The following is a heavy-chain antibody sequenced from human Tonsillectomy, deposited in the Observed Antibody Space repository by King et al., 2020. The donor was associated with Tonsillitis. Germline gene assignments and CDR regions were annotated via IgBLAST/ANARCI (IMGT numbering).Heavy chain of an antibody. V-gene: IGHV3-33*01. J-gene: IGHJ4*02. CDR2: IWYDGSNT. Sequence: HVQLVESGGGVVQPGRSLRLSCSASGFSFSSYGMHWVRQAPGKGLEWVAIIWYDGSNTNYGDSVKGRFTISRDNAKNTLYLQMSSLRAEDTAMYYCARPHEIIGVVTTVSHFDYWGQGTQVTVSP. CDR1: GFSFSSYG. D-gene: IGHD3-3*01. CDR3: ARPHEIIGVVTTVSHFDY.